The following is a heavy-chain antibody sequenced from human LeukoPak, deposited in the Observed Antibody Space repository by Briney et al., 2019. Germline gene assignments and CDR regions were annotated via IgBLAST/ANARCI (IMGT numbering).Heavy chain of an antibody. CDR1: GFTFDDYA. CDR3: ARLSSDKAIDY. J-gene: IGHJ4*02. Sequence: GGSLRLSCAASGFTFDDYAMHWVRQAPGKGLEWVSGITWNSGSIGYAGSVKGRFTISRDNAKNSLYLQMNSLRAEDTALYYCARLSSDKAIDYWGQGTLDTVSS. D-gene: IGHD6-19*01. V-gene: IGHV3-9*01. CDR2: ITWNSGSI.